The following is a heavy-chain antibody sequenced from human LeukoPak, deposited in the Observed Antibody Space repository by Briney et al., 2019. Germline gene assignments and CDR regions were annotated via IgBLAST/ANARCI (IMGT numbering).Heavy chain of an antibody. CDR2: IRMDGGEQ. CDR3: ARDKGYNSAY. V-gene: IGHV3-7*01. D-gene: IGHD5-24*01. J-gene: IGHJ4*02. Sequence: GGSLRLSCAASGFTFSSYWMSWVRQAPGKGLEWVANIRMDGGEQYYMDSVEGRFTISRDNAKNSLYLQMYSLRPEDTAVYYCARDKGYNSAYWGRGTLVTVSS. CDR1: GFTFSSYW.